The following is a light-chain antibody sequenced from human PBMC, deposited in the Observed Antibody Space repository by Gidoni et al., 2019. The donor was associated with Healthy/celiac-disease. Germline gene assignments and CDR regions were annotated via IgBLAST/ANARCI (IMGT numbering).Light chain of an antibody. J-gene: IGKJ2*01. V-gene: IGKV4-1*01. CDR3: QQYYSTPRT. CDR2: WAS. Sequence: DIVMTQSTDSLAVSLGRRATINCKSSQSVLYSSNNKNYLAWYQQKPGQPPKLLIYWASTRESGVPDRFSGSGSGTDFTLTISSLQAEDVAVYYCQQYYSTPRTFGQGTKLEIK. CDR1: QSVLYSSNNKNY.